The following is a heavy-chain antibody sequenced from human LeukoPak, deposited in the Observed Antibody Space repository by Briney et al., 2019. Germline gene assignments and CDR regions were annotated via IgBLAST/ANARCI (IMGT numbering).Heavy chain of an antibody. V-gene: IGHV1-18*01. Sequence: ASVKVSSKPSGYTFSSYGISWVRQAPGQGLEWMGWIRVYNGDTNYAQKFKGRVTMTTDTSTNTAYMELRSLGSDDTAVYYCARGGSRVTTINILDYWGQGALVTVSS. CDR2: IRVYNGDT. D-gene: IGHD5-24*01. CDR1: GYTFSSYG. CDR3: ARGGSRVTTINILDY. J-gene: IGHJ4*02.